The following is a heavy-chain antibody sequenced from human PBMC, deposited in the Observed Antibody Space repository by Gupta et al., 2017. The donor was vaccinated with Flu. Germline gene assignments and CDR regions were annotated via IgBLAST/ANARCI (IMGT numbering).Heavy chain of an antibody. CDR1: GFPFSGST. J-gene: IGHJ5*02. CDR2: IRSKANSYAT. Sequence: EVQLVESGGGLVQHGGSLKLSCSASGFPFSGSTMHWVRQASGKGLEWVSRIRSKANSYATVYAASVKGRFTISRDDSKNTAYLQMNSLQTDDTAVYYCARGMDGGWFDPRGQGTLVTVSS. D-gene: IGHD3/OR15-3a*01. V-gene: IGHV3-73*01. CDR3: ARGMDGGWFDP.